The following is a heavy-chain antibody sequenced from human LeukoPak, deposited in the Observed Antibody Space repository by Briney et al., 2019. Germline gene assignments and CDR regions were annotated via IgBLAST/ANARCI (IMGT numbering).Heavy chain of an antibody. V-gene: IGHV3-48*03. CDR3: AKSFGSTLIVETDAFHI. CDR2: ISSSGSTI. Sequence: GGSLRLSCAASGFTFSSYEMNWVRQAPGKGLEWVSYISSSGSTIYYADSVKGRFTISRDNSKNTLHLQMNSLRAEDTAVYYCAKSFGSTLIVETDAFHIWGQGTMVTVSS. CDR1: GFTFSSYE. J-gene: IGHJ3*02. D-gene: IGHD3-22*01.